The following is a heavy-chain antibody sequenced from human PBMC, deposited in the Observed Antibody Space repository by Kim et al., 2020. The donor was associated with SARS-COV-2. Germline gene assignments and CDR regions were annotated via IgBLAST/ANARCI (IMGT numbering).Heavy chain of an antibody. D-gene: IGHD3-16*01. CDR1: GFTFSDYY. CDR3: ARDWRGSFGHVWYFDL. Sequence: GGSLRLSCAASGFTFSDYYMSWIRQAPGKGLEWVSYISSSSYTNYADSVKGRFTISRDNAKNSLYLQMNSLRAEDTAVYYCARDWRGSFGHVWYFDLWGRGTLVTVSS. J-gene: IGHJ2*01. V-gene: IGHV3-11*06. CDR2: ISSSSYT.